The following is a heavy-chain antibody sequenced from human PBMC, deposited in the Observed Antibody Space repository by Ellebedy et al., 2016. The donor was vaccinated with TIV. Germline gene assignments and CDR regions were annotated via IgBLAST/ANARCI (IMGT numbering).Heavy chain of an antibody. CDR3: AAAPPDGITGTTTGNDY. D-gene: IGHD1-20*01. Sequence: AASVKVSCKASGGTFSSYAISWVRQAPGQGLEWMGGIIPIFGTANYAQKFQGRVTITADESTSTAYMELSSLRSEDTAVYYCAAAPPDGITGTTTGNDYWGQGTLVTVSS. V-gene: IGHV1-69*13. J-gene: IGHJ4*02. CDR2: IIPIFGTA. CDR1: GGTFSSYA.